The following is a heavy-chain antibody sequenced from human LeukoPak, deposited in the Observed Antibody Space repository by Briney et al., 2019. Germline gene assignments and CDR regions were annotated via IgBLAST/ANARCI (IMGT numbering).Heavy chain of an antibody. D-gene: IGHD3-9*01. CDR3: AKGHDILDFDY. J-gene: IGHJ4*02. Sequence: PGGSLRLSCEGSGFTFSNYWMGWVRQAPGKGLQWVANIKTDGSEKYYVDSVKGRFTISRDNAKNSLYLQTNSLRAEDTAVYYCAKGHDILDFDYWGQGNLVTVSS. CDR1: GFTFSNYW. CDR2: IKTDGSEK. V-gene: IGHV3-7*03.